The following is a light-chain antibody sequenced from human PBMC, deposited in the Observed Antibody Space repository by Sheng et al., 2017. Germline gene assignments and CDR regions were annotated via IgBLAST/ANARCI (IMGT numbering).Light chain of an antibody. CDR2: KND. V-gene: IGLV1-47*01. CDR3: AAWDHSQSGQWV. Sequence: QSVLTQPPSVSGTPGQRITISCSGSSSNVGSNYVYWYQQFPGTAPKVLIYKNDQRPSGVPDRFSGSKSGTSASLAISGLRSEDEAGYHCAAWDHSQSGQWVFGGGTKLTVL. J-gene: IGLJ3*02. CDR1: SSNVGSNY.